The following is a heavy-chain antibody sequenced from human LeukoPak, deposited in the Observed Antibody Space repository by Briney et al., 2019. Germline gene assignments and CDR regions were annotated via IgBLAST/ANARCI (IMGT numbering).Heavy chain of an antibody. CDR2: ISSSSSYI. V-gene: IGHV3-21*01. CDR3: ARSPFTISGVVIED. CDR1: GLTVFSTF. Sequence: PGGSLRLSCEASGLTVFSTFMNWVRQAPGKGLEWVSSISSSSSYIYYADSVKGRFTISRDNAKNSLYLQMNSLRAEDTAVYYCARSPFTISGVVIEDWGRGTLVTVSS. D-gene: IGHD3-3*01. J-gene: IGHJ4*02.